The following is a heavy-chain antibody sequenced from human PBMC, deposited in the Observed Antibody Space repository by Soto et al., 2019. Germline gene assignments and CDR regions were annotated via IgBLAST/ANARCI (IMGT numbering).Heavy chain of an antibody. CDR3: AHAGDYDLMTFDH. Sequence: SGPTLVNPTQTLTLTCTFSGFSLRTSGMCVNWIRQPPGKALEWLALIDWVDDKFYSTSLKTRLTISKDTSKHEVVLTMTNLDHMHTATYFCAHAGDYDLMTFDHWGPGTLVTVSS. V-gene: IGHV2-70*12. D-gene: IGHD4-17*01. J-gene: IGHJ4*02. CDR2: IDWVDDK. CDR1: GFSLRTSGMC.